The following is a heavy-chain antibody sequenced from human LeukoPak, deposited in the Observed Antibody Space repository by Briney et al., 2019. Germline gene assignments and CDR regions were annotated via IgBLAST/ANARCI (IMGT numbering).Heavy chain of an antibody. Sequence: SVKVSCKASGGTFSSYAISWVRQAPGQGLEWMGRIIPILGIANYAQKFQGRVTITADKSTSTAYMELSSLRSEDTAVYYCARDQGYRPGEHDYWGQGTLVTVSS. CDR1: GGTFSSYA. V-gene: IGHV1-69*04. J-gene: IGHJ4*02. D-gene: IGHD1/OR15-1a*01. CDR2: IIPILGIA. CDR3: ARDQGYRPGEHDY.